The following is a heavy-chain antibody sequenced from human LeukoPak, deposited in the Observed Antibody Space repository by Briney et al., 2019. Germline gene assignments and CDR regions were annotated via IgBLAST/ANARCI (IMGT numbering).Heavy chain of an antibody. CDR2: ISSSSNNI. D-gene: IGHD4-17*01. CDR1: GFTFISHS. CDR3: ARFGDALDY. Sequence: VGSLKLSCEASGFTFISHSMNWVRQAPGKGLEWVASISSSSNNIYYADSVKGRFTISRENAKNSQYLQMNSLRAEDTAVYYCARFGDALDYWGQGILVTAS. V-gene: IGHV3-21*01. J-gene: IGHJ4*02.